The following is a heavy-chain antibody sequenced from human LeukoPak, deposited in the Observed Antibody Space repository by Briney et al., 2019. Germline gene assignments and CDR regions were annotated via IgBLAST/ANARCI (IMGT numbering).Heavy chain of an antibody. CDR2: INPRGST. CDR1: GGSISSSSYY. V-gene: IGHV4-39*07. CDR3: ARLFGTGTPFDY. J-gene: IGHJ4*02. D-gene: IGHD1-1*01. Sequence: PSETLSLTCTVSGGSISSSSYYWGWIRQPPGKGLEWIGDINPRGSTNYNPSLKTRVTISVDTSKNQFSLKLRSVSAEDTAVYYCARLFGTGTPFDYWGQGTLVTVSS.